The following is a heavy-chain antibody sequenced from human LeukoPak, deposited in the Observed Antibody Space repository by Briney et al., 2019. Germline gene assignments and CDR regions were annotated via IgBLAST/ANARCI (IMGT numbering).Heavy chain of an antibody. CDR2: SRGSGGST. J-gene: IGHJ4*02. D-gene: IGHD2-15*01. V-gene: IGHV3-23*01. CDR1: GFTFSSYA. Sequence: GGSLRLSCAASGFTFSSYAMSWVGQGPGKGLEWVSASRGSGGSTYYADSVKGRFTISRDNSKNTLYLQMNSLRAEDTAVYYCAKMYARDCSGGSCYFSYFDYWGQGTLVTVSS. CDR3: AKMYARDCSGGSCYFSYFDY.